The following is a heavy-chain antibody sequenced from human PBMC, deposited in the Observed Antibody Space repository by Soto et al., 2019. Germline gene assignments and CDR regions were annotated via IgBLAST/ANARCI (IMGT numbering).Heavy chain of an antibody. Sequence: PGGSLRLSCAASGITFSSYGMHWVRQAPGKGLEWVAVIWYDGSNKYYADSVKGRFTISRDNSKNTLYLQMNSLRAEDTAVYYCARGNDSSGYLHFDYWGQGTLVTVSS. J-gene: IGHJ4*02. CDR3: ARGNDSSGYLHFDY. CDR1: GITFSSYG. D-gene: IGHD3-22*01. CDR2: IWYDGSNK. V-gene: IGHV3-33*01.